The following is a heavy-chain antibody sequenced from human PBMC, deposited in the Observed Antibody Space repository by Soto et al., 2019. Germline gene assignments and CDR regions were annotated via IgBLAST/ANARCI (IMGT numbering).Heavy chain of an antibody. D-gene: IGHD3-10*01. Sequence: QLQLQESGPGLVKPSETLSLACTVSGGSISSANYYWGWIRQTPGKGLEWIGTIYHTGNTYHNPSQKRRVTISVDTSKNQFSQRVSSVTAADTALYYCARQWVDYYGSGSYYNCFDPWGQGTLVTVSS. J-gene: IGHJ5*02. CDR2: IYHTGNT. V-gene: IGHV4-39*01. CDR3: ARQWVDYYGSGSYYNCFDP. CDR1: GGSISSANYY.